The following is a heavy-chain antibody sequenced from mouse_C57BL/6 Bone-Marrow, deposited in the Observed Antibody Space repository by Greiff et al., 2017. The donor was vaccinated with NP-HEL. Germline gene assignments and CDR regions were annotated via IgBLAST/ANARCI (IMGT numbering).Heavy chain of an antibody. V-gene: IGHV1-63*01. Sequence: VQLQQSGAELVRPGTSVKMSCKASGYTFTNYWIGWAKQRHGHGLEWIGDIYPGGGYNNYNEKFKGKATLTADKSSSTAYMQFRSLTSEDSAIYYCSRWDDVGVYFDYWGQGTTRTVAS. CDR3: SRWDDVGVYFDY. CDR1: GYTFTNYW. D-gene: IGHD4-1*01. J-gene: IGHJ2*01. CDR2: IYPGGGYN.